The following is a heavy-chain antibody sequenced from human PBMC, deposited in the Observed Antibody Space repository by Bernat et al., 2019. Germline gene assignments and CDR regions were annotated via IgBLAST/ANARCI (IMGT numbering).Heavy chain of an antibody. Sequence: EVQLVESGGGLIQPGGSLRLPCAASGFTVSSNYMSWVRQAPGKGLEWVSVIYSGGSTYYAGSVKGRFTISRDNSKNTLYLQMNSLRAEDTAVYYCARDRVVVAGGWFDPWGQGTLVTVSS. J-gene: IGHJ5*02. D-gene: IGHD2-15*01. CDR1: GFTVSSNY. CDR2: IYSGGST. V-gene: IGHV3-53*01. CDR3: ARDRVVVAGGWFDP.